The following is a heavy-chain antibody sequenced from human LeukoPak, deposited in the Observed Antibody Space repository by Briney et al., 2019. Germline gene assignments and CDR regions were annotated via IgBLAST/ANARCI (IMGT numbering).Heavy chain of an antibody. CDR2: IESDGTKE. V-gene: IGHV3-30*02. CDR1: GFRFSSYD. D-gene: IGHD6-19*01. Sequence: GGSLRLSCAASGFRFSSYDIHWVRQAPGKGLEWVTFIESDGTKEYYADSVKGRFTISRDNSKNTAYVQMNTLRAEDTAVYYCAKEGSGWYYLDYWGQGTVVTVSS. J-gene: IGHJ4*02. CDR3: AKEGSGWYYLDY.